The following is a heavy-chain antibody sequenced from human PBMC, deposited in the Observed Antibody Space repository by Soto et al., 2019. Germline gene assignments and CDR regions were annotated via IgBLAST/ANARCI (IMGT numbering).Heavy chain of an antibody. CDR2: LYSGGQT. V-gene: IGHV3-53*01. CDR3: SKNNVAPAFVGFEY. CDR1: GFNFDNSY. J-gene: IGHJ4*02. Sequence: PGGSLRLSCAVSGFNFDNSYMSWVRQAPGKGLEWVSILYSGGQTYYTESVGGRFTISRDISKNTLDLQMNRLTADDTAVYYCSKNNVAPAFVGFEYWGQGTLVTVSS. D-gene: IGHD2-2*01.